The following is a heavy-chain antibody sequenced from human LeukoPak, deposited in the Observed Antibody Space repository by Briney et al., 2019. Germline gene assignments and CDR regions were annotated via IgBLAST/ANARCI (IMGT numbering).Heavy chain of an antibody. Sequence: PGGSLRLSCAASGFTFSSYAMSWVRQAPGKGLEWVSAISGSGGSTYYADSVKGRFTISRDNSKNTLYLQMNSLRAEDTAVYYCARPLLSGSYLGAYGHWGQGTLVTVSS. CDR2: ISGSGGST. D-gene: IGHD1-26*01. J-gene: IGHJ4*02. CDR1: GFTFSSYA. CDR3: ARPLLSGSYLGAYGH. V-gene: IGHV3-23*01.